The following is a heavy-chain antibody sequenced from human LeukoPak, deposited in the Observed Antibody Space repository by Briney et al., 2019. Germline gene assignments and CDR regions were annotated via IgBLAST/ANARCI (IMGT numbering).Heavy chain of an antibody. CDR2: MNPNSGTT. CDR3: ARPQPDYGGNSD. D-gene: IGHD4-23*01. Sequence: GASVKVSCKASGYTFTSYDINWVRQATGQGLEWMGWMNPNSGTTGYAQKFQGRVTMTRNTSISTAYMELSSLRSEDTAVYYCARPQPDYGGNSDWGQGTLVTVSS. V-gene: IGHV1-8*01. CDR1: GYTFTSYD. J-gene: IGHJ4*02.